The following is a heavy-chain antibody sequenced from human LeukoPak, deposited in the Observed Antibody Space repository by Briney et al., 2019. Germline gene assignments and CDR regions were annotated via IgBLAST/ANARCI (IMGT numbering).Heavy chain of an antibody. Sequence: SETLSPTCTVSGGSISSYYWSWIRQPPGKGLEWIGYIYYSGSTNYNPSLKSRVTISVDTSKNQFSLKLSSVTAADTAVYYCARRYYYGSSGLNWFDPWGQGTLVTVSS. CDR1: GGSISSYY. J-gene: IGHJ5*02. V-gene: IGHV4-59*01. CDR3: ARRYYYGSSGLNWFDP. D-gene: IGHD3-22*01. CDR2: IYYSGST.